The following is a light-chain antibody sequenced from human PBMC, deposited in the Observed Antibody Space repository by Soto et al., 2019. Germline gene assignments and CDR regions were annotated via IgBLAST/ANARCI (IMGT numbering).Light chain of an antibody. J-gene: IGKJ4*01. CDR2: DAS. Sequence: EIVLTQPPATLSLSPGERATLSCRVSQSVGSSLAWYQQKPDQAPRLLIYDASNRATGIPARFSGSGSGADFTLTINSLEPEDVAVYYCQQRSYLFTFGGGTKVDIK. V-gene: IGKV3-11*01. CDR1: QSVGSS. CDR3: QQRSYLFT.